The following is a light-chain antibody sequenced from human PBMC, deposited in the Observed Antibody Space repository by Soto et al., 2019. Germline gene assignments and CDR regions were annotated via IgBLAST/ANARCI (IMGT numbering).Light chain of an antibody. V-gene: IGKV3D-20*02. Sequence: EIVLTQSPGTLSLSPGKRATLSCRASQSVSSSYLAWYQQKPGQAPRLLIYGASGRATGIPDRFSGSGSGTDLTLTISRLEPEDFAVYYCQQRSNWPRTFGQGTKVEIK. CDR1: QSVSSSY. CDR3: QQRSNWPRT. J-gene: IGKJ1*01. CDR2: GAS.